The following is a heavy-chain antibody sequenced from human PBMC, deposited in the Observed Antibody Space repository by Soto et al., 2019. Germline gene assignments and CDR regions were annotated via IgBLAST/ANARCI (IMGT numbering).Heavy chain of an antibody. CDR1: GYSFTSYW. V-gene: IGHV5-51*01. D-gene: IGHD3-10*01. CDR2: IYPGDSDT. J-gene: IGHJ6*02. CDR3: ARHSYGRLWFGEPYLGPEYYGMDV. Sequence: PGESLKISCKGSGYSFTSYWIGWVRQMPGKGLEWMGIIYPGDSDTRYSPSFQGQVTISADKSISTAYLQWSSLKASDTAMYYCARHSYGRLWFGEPYLGPEYYGMDVWGQGTTVTVSS.